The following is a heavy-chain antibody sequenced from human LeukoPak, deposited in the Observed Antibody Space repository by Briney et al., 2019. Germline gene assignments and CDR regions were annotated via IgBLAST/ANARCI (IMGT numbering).Heavy chain of an antibody. Sequence: GGSLRLSCGASGFTFNNYWMHWVRQAPGMGLVWVSRINSDGSGTTYADSVKGRVTISRDNAKNTLYLQMNSLRAEDAAVYYCARGKDGVWAFDIWGQGTTVTVFS. CDR3: ARGKDGVWAFDI. CDR2: INSDGSGT. V-gene: IGHV3-74*01. D-gene: IGHD3-16*01. J-gene: IGHJ3*02. CDR1: GFTFNNYW.